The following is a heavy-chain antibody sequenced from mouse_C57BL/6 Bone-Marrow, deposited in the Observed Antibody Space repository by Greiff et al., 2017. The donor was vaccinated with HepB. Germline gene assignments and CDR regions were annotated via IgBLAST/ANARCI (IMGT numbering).Heavy chain of an antibody. CDR1: GYTFTSYW. J-gene: IGHJ4*01. CDR2: IYPGSGST. CDR3: ASYYYGSIYAMDY. Sequence: QVQLQQPGAELVKPGASVKMSCKASGYTFTSYWITWVKQRPGQGLEWIGDIYPGSGSTNYNEKFKSKATLTVDTSSSTAYMQLSSLTSEDSAVYYCASYYYGSIYAMDYWGQGTSVTVSS. V-gene: IGHV1-55*01. D-gene: IGHD1-1*01.